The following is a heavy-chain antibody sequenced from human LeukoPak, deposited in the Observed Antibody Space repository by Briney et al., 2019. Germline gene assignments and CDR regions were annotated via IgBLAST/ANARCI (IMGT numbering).Heavy chain of an antibody. V-gene: IGHV1-18*01. J-gene: IGHJ3*02. CDR2: ISAYNGNT. Sequence: GASVKVSCKASGYTFTSYGISWVRQAPGQGLEWMGWISAYNGNTNYAQKLQGRVTMTTDTSTSTAYMELRSLRSDDTAVYYCARGFIVVVPAALDAFDIWGQGTMVTVSS. CDR3: ARGFIVVVPAALDAFDI. CDR1: GYTFTSYG. D-gene: IGHD2-2*01.